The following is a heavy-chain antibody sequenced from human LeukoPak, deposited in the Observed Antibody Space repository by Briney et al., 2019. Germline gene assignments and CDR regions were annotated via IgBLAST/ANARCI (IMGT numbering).Heavy chain of an antibody. D-gene: IGHD6-13*01. J-gene: IGHJ5*02. CDR1: GFSFSTSA. Sequence: SVKVSCKASGFSFSTSAVQWVRQARGQRLEWIGWIVVGSGTTQYAQNFQERVTITRDMSTSTAYMELSSLGSGDTAVYYCAADLLGAAAYSWGQGTLVTVSS. CDR3: AADLLGAAAYS. CDR2: IVVGSGTT. V-gene: IGHV1-58*01.